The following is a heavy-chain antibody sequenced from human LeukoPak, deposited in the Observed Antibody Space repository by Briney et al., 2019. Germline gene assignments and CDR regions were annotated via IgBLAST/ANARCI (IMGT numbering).Heavy chain of an antibody. CDR3: AREGSSGQDWYAFDI. D-gene: IGHD5-12*01. V-gene: IGHV1-2*02. CDR2: MYFNSGAT. Sequence: GASVRVSCKTSGFTFTGYYVQWVRQAPGQGPEWVGWMYFNSGATRFAPKFQGRVTMTRDTSISTAYMEFSSLRSDDTAMYYCAREGSSGQDWYAFDIWAQGTMLTVSS. J-gene: IGHJ3*02. CDR1: GFTFTGYY.